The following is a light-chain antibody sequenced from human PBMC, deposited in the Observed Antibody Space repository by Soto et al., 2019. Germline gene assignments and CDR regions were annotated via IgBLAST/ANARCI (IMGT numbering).Light chain of an antibody. CDR3: CSYAGSTFYV. Sequence: QSALTQPPSVSGSPGQSITISCTGTSSDVGSYNLVSWYQQHPGKAPKLMIYEVSKRPSGVSNRFSGSKSGNTASLTISGLQAEDEADYYCCSYAGSTFYVFGTGTKVTVL. CDR2: EVS. V-gene: IGLV2-23*02. CDR1: SSDVGSYNL. J-gene: IGLJ1*01.